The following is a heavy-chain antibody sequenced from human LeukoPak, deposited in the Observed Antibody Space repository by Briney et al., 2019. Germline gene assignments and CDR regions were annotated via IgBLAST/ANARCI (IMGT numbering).Heavy chain of an antibody. J-gene: IGHJ4*02. Sequence: SETLSLTCTVSGGSISSYYWSWIRQPPREGLEWIGDIYYSGSTYTNPSPNSLVTISIYTSKNNSSLNLRSMTAAATAVYIYAPTIGYYYDGALYWGQGTLITVSS. CDR2: IYYSGST. CDR3: APTIGYYYDGALY. D-gene: IGHD3-22*01. CDR1: GGSISSYY. V-gene: IGHV4-59*04.